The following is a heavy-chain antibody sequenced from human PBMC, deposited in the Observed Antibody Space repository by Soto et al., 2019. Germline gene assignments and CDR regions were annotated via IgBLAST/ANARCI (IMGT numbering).Heavy chain of an antibody. V-gene: IGHV1-18*01. CDR2: ISAYNGNT. D-gene: IGHD5-12*01. CDR3: ARDHLSYSGYDFLEWFDP. Sequence: RASVKVSCKASGYTFTSYGISWVRQAPGQGLEWMGWISAYNGNTNYAQKLQGRVTMTTDTSTSTAYMELRSLRSDDTAVYYCARDHLSYSGYDFLEWFDPWGQGTLVTVSS. CDR1: GYTFTSYG. J-gene: IGHJ5*02.